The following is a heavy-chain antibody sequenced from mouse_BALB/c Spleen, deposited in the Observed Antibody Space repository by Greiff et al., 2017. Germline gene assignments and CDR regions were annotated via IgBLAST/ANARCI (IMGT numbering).Heavy chain of an antibody. Sequence: EVNVVESGGDLVKPGGSLKLSCAASGFTFSSYGMSWVRQTPDKRLEWVATISSGGSYTYYPDSVKGRFTISRDNAKNTLYLQMSSLKSEDTAMYYCAREGTTVVANYAMDYWGQGTSVTVSS. J-gene: IGHJ4*01. V-gene: IGHV5-6*01. D-gene: IGHD1-1*01. CDR1: GFTFSSYG. CDR3: AREGTTVVANYAMDY. CDR2: ISSGGSYT.